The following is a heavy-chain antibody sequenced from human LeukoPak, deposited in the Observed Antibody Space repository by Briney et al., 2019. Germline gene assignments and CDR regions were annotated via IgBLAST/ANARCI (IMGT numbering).Heavy chain of an antibody. D-gene: IGHD5-18*01. CDR3: ARGLGYSYGGWFDT. CDR2: IIPIFGTA. V-gene: IGHV1-69*01. J-gene: IGHJ5*02. CDR1: GGTFSSYA. Sequence: GASVKVSCKASGGTFSSYAISWVRQAPGQGLEWMGGIIPIFGTANYAQKFQGRVTITADESTSTAYMELSSLRSVDTAVYYCARGLGYSYGGWFDTWGQGTLVTVSS.